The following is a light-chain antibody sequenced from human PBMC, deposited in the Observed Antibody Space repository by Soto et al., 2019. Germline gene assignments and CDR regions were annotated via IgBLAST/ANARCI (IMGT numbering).Light chain of an antibody. CDR3: MQGTHWPHT. Sequence: DVVMTQSPLSLPVTLGQPASISCRSSQSLAYSDGNTYLTWFQQRPGQSPRRLIYKVSNRDSGVPDRVSGSGSGTDFTLKISRVEAEDVGIYHCMQGTHWPHTFGQGTKLEIK. J-gene: IGKJ2*01. CDR2: KVS. V-gene: IGKV2-30*01. CDR1: QSLAYSDGNTY.